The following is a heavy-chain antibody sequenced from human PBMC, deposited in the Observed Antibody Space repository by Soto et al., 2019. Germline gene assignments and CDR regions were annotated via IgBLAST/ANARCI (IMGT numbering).Heavy chain of an antibody. J-gene: IGHJ5*02. Sequence: ASVKVSCKASGYTFTIYYMHWVRQAPGQGLEWMGIIDPSGGGTSYAQKFQGRLTMTRDTSTSTVYMELSSLRSEDMAVYYCSRDRVDCSGGNCWRSVEDTWGQGTLVTVSS. V-gene: IGHV1-46*01. CDR3: SRDRVDCSGGNCWRSVEDT. CDR1: GYTFTIYY. D-gene: IGHD2-15*01. CDR2: IDPSGGGT.